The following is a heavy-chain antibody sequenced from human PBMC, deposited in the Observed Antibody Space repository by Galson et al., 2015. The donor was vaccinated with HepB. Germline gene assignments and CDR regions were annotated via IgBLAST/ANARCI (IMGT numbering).Heavy chain of an antibody. D-gene: IGHD6-19*01. CDR3: ASHYSSGWYGGASFED. CDR1: GDSVFSNRAA. Sequence: CAISGDSVFSNRAAWSWIRQSPSRGLEWLGRAYYRSKWYSDYAESVKSRITINPDPSRNQFSLQLNSVTPEDTAVYYCASHYSSGWYGGASFEDWGQGTLVTVPS. V-gene: IGHV6-1*01. J-gene: IGHJ4*02. CDR2: AYYRSKWYS.